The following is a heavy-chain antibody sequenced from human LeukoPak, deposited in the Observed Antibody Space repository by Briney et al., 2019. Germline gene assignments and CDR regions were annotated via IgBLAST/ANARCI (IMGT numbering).Heavy chain of an antibody. Sequence: GESLKISCKGSGYSFTSYWIGWVRQMPGKGLEWMGIIYPGDSDTRYSPSFQGQVTISADKSISTAYLQWSSLKASDTAMYYCARSRGARFLTGTPDAFDIWGQGTMVTVSS. J-gene: IGHJ3*02. CDR1: GYSFTSYW. V-gene: IGHV5-51*01. CDR3: ARSRGARFLTGTPDAFDI. CDR2: IYPGDSDT. D-gene: IGHD3-9*01.